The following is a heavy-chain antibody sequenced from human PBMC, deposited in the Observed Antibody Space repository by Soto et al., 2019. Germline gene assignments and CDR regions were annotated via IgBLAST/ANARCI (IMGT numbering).Heavy chain of an antibody. CDR2: ISYDGSNK. CDR3: ARLKSGGPDRVHDAFDI. CDR1: GFTFSSYA. J-gene: IGHJ3*02. D-gene: IGHD1-1*01. Sequence: GGSLRLSCAASGFTFSSYAMHWVRQAPGKGLEWVAVISYDGSNKYYADSVKGRFTISRDNSKNTLYLQMNSLRAEDTAVYYCARLKSGGPDRVHDAFDIWGQGTMVTVSS. V-gene: IGHV3-30*04.